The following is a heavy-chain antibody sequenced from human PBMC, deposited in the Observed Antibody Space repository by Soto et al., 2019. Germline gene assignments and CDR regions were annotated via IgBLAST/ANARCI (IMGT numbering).Heavy chain of an antibody. D-gene: IGHD3-16*01. CDR2: IYWDDDK. V-gene: IGHV2-5*02. J-gene: IGHJ5*02. CDR3: AHIVTGCFT. CDR1: GFSLITSGVG. Sequence: QITLKESGPTLVKPTQTLTLTCTISGFSLITSGVGVGWIRQPPGKALEWLALIYWDDDKPYSPSLKSRLTIAKDTSKHQVVLTMTNMDPVDTATYYCAHIVTGCFTWGRGALVTVSS.